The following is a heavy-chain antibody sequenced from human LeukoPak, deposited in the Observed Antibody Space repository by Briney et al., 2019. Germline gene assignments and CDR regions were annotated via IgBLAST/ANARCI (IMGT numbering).Heavy chain of an antibody. Sequence: PSQTLSLTCTVSGGSISSGGYYWSWIRQHPGKGLEWIGYIYYSGSTYYNPSLKSRVTISVDTSKNQFSLKLSSVTAADTAVYYCARGYRDWNYNYYYYGMDVWGQGTTVTVSS. J-gene: IGHJ6*02. CDR1: GGSISSGGYY. CDR3: ARGYRDWNYNYYYYGMDV. V-gene: IGHV4-31*03. CDR2: IYYSGST. D-gene: IGHD1-7*01.